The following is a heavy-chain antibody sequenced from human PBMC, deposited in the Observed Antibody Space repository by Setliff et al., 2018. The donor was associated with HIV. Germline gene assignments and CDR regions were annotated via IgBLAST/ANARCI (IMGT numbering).Heavy chain of an antibody. CDR3: VRGDGWIQDF. D-gene: IGHD2-21*02. Sequence: PGGSLRLSCAASGFIFSTYWMHWVRQAPGKGLEWVADIKKDGSEIHYLDSVKGRFTISRDDAKRSLYLQMHGLGADDTAVYYCVRGDGWIQDFWGQGTLVTVSS. J-gene: IGHJ4*02. V-gene: IGHV3-7*01. CDR1: GFIFSTYW. CDR2: IKKDGSEI.